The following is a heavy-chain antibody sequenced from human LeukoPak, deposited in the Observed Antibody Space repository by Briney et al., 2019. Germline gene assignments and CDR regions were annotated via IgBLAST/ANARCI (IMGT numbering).Heavy chain of an antibody. J-gene: IGHJ4*02. CDR2: IYWDDDK. CDR3: APKGGGGYYYDSSGPLPFDY. V-gene: IGHV2-5*02. D-gene: IGHD3-22*01. Sequence: SGPTLVKPTQTLTLTCTFSGFSLSTSGVGVGWIRQPPGKALEWLALIYWDDDKRYSPSLKSRLTITKDTSKTQVVLTMTNMDPVDTTPYYCAPKGGGGYYYDSSGPLPFDYWGQGTLVTVSS. CDR1: GFSLSTSGVG.